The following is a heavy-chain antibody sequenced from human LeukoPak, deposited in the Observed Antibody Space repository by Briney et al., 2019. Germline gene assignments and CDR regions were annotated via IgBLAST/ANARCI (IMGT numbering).Heavy chain of an antibody. CDR1: GGTFSSYA. V-gene: IGHV1-69*05. J-gene: IGHJ4*02. CDR2: IIPIFGTA. CDR3: ARGEEYYDSSGYFGH. Sequence: SVKVSCKASGGTFSSYAISWVRQAPGQGLEWMGGIIPIFGTANYAQKLQGRVTMTTDTSTSTAYMELRSLRSDDTAVYYCARGEEYYDSSGYFGHWGQGTLVTVSS. D-gene: IGHD3-22*01.